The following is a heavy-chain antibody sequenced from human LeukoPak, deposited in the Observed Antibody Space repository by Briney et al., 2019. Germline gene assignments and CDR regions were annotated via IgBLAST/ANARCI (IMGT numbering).Heavy chain of an antibody. J-gene: IGHJ4*02. CDR3: ARDQGFGYYDYVWGSYRLYYFDY. D-gene: IGHD3-16*02. CDR1: GYTFTSYG. CDR2: VSAYNGNT. Sequence: ASVKVSCKASGYTFTSYGISWVRQAPGQGLEWMGWVSAYNGNTNYAQKLQGRVTMTTDTSTSTAYMELRSLRSDDTAVYYCARDQGFGYYDYVWGSYRLYYFDYWGQRTLDTVSS. V-gene: IGHV1-18*04.